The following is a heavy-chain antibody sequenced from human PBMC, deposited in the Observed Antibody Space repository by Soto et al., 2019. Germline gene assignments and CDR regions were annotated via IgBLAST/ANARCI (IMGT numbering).Heavy chain of an antibody. CDR3: ARARYCSGGSCYTGRFAFDY. V-gene: IGHV1-69*02. CDR2: IIPILGIA. J-gene: IGHJ4*02. D-gene: IGHD2-15*01. CDR1: GGTFSSYT. Sequence: ASVKVSCKASGGTFSSYTISWVRQAPGQGLEWMGRIIPILGIANYAQKFQGRVTITADKSTSTAYMELSSLRSEDTAVYYCARARYCSGGSCYTGRFAFDYWGQGTLVTVSS.